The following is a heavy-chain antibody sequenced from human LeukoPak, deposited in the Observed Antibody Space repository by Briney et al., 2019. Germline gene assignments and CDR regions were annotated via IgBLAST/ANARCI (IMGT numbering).Heavy chain of an antibody. CDR3: ARALVGDTD. J-gene: IGHJ4*02. CDR2: IKQDGSEK. Sequence: GGSLRLSCAASGFTFSSYPMNWVRQAPGKGLEWVAHIKQDGSEKYYVESVKGRFTISRDNARNSLYLQMNSLRAEDTAVYYCARALVGDTDWGQGALVTVSS. D-gene: IGHD1-26*01. CDR1: GFTFSSYP. V-gene: IGHV3-7*05.